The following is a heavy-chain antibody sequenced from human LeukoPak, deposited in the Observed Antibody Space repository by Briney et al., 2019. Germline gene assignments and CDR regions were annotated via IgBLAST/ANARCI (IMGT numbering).Heavy chain of an antibody. D-gene: IGHD3-9*01. CDR2: IIPIFGTA. CDR1: GGTFSSYA. Sequence: SVKDSCKASGGTFSSYAISWVRQAPGQGLEWMGGIIPIFGTANYAQKFQGRVTITADESTSTAYMELSSLRSEDTAVYYCPRAGLTLPNPFDWLLYSWGQGTLVTVSS. V-gene: IGHV1-69*01. J-gene: IGHJ4*02. CDR3: PRAGLTLPNPFDWLLYS.